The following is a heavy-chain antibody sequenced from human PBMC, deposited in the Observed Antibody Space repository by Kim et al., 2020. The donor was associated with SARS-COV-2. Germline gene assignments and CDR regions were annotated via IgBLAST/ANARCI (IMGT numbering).Heavy chain of an antibody. CDR3: ARVKPIAVAVDY. Sequence: KNSQKFQGRVTITRDTSASTAYMERSSLRSEDTAGYYCARVKPIAVAVDYWGQGTLVTVSS. J-gene: IGHJ4*02. D-gene: IGHD6-19*01. V-gene: IGHV1-3*01.